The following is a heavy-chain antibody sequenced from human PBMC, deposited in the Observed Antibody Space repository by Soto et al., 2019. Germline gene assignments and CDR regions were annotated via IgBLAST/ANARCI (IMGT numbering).Heavy chain of an antibody. CDR1: GFTFSSYA. D-gene: IGHD2-8*02. V-gene: IGHV3-30*18. CDR2: VSHDGTLY. Sequence: QVQLVESGGGVVQPGRSLRLSCAASGFTFSSYAMHWVRQVPGKGLEWLAVVSHDGTLYPYPDYVKGRFSISRDNSRKTVYLQMNSLRPEDTAVYYCVKDRSETWSFDYWGQGTLITVSS. J-gene: IGHJ4*02. CDR3: VKDRSETWSFDY.